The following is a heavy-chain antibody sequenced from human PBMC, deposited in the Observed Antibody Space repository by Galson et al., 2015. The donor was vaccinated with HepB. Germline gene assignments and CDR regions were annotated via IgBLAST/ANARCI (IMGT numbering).Heavy chain of an antibody. CDR3: AKPRYYYGSGSYYVYYFDY. V-gene: IGHV3-23*01. J-gene: IGHJ4*02. Sequence: SLRLSCAASGFTFSSYAMSWVRQAPGKGLEWVSAISGSGGSTYYADSVKGRFTISRDNSKNTLYLQMNSLRAEDTAVYYCAKPRYYYGSGSYYVYYFDYWGQGTLVTVSS. D-gene: IGHD3-10*01. CDR2: ISGSGGST. CDR1: GFTFSSYA.